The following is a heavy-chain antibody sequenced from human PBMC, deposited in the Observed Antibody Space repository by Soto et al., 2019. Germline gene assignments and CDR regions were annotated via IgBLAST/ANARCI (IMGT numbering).Heavy chain of an antibody. V-gene: IGHV3-11*06. CDR1: GFTFSDYY. CDR2: ISSSSSYT. D-gene: IGHD3-10*01. CDR3: ARDRDSGSGSSTNWFDP. Sequence: GGSLRLSCAASGFTFSDYYMSWIRQAPGKGLEWVSYISSSSSYTNYADSVKGRFTISRDNAKNSLYLQMNSLRAEDTAVYYCARDRDSGSGSSTNWFDPWGQGTLVTVSS. J-gene: IGHJ5*02.